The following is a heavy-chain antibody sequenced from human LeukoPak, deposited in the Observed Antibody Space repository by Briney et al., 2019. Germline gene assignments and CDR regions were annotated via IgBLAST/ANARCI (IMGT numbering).Heavy chain of an antibody. Sequence: PSETLSLTCTVSGGSISSYYWSWIRQPPGKGLEWIGYIYYSGNTNYNPSLKSRVTISVDTSKNQFSLKLSSVTAADTAVYYCARLKWEHFDYWGQGTLVTVSS. V-gene: IGHV4-59*01. CDR1: GGSISSYY. J-gene: IGHJ4*02. CDR3: ARLKWEHFDY. CDR2: IYYSGNT. D-gene: IGHD1-1*01.